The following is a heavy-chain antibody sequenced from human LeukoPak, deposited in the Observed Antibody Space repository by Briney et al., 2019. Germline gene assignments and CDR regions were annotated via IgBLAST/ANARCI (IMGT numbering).Heavy chain of an antibody. J-gene: IGHJ3*02. Sequence: GGSLRLSCAASGFTFSSYSMNWVRQAPGKGLEWVSSISSSSSYIYYADSVKGRFTISRDSAKNSLYLQMNSLRAEDTAVYYCARGSSEAAGTGNYDAFDIWGQGTMVTVSS. V-gene: IGHV3-21*01. CDR2: ISSSSSYI. D-gene: IGHD6-13*01. CDR3: ARGSSEAAGTGNYDAFDI. CDR1: GFTFSSYS.